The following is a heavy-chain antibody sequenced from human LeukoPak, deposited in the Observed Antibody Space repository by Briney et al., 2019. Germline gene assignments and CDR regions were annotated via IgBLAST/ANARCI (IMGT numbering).Heavy chain of an antibody. CDR1: GFTFSDYS. D-gene: IGHD3-22*01. J-gene: IGHJ4*02. V-gene: IGHV3-23*01. Sequence: GGSLRLSCAASGFTFSDYSMNWVRQAPGKGLEWVSSISGSGGTTYYAGSVRGRFTISRDNAKKTLFLQMRSLRAEDTALYYCAKDGYFHDSSGYSYFDYWGQGILVSVSS. CDR2: ISGSGGTT. CDR3: AKDGYFHDSSGYSYFDY.